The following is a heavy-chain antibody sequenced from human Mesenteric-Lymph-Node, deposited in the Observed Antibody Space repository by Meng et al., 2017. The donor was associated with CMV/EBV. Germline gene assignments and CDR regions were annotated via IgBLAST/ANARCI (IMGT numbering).Heavy chain of an antibody. CDR2: INPSGGST. V-gene: IGHV1-46*01. J-gene: IGHJ6*02. Sequence: ASVKVSCKASGYTFTSYYMHWVRQAPGQGLEWMGIINPSGGSTSYAQKFQGRVTMTRDTSTSTVDMELSSLRSEDTAVYYCAARSSTRGSTSDHYYYAMDVWGQGTTVTVSS. D-gene: IGHD2-2*01. CDR1: GYTFTSYY. CDR3: AARSSTRGSTSDHYYYAMDV.